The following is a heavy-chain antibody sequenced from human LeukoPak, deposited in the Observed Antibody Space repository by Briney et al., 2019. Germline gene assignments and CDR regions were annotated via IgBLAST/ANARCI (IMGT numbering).Heavy chain of an antibody. CDR3: AKDLELTTVTYFDY. CDR1: GFTFDDYG. CDR2: INWNGGST. J-gene: IGHJ4*02. D-gene: IGHD4-17*01. Sequence: GGSLRLSCAASGFTFDDYGMSWVRQAPGKGLEWVSGINWNGGSTGYADSVKGRFTISRDNAKNTLYLQMNSLRAEDTAVYYCAKDLELTTVTYFDYWGQGTLVTVSS. V-gene: IGHV3-20*04.